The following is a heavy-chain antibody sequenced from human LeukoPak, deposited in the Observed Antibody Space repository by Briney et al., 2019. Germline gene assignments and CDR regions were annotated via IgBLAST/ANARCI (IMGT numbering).Heavy chain of an antibody. J-gene: IGHJ6*02. CDR2: INSDGSST. Sequence: PGGSLRLSCAASGFTFSSYWMHWVRQAPGKGLVWVSRINSDGSSTSYADSVKGRFTISRDNAKNTLYLQMNSLRAEDTAVYYCASSTRPYYDFWSGYSYYYYYGMDVWGQGTTVTVSS. V-gene: IGHV3-74*01. CDR3: ASSTRPYYDFWSGYSYYYYYGMDV. CDR1: GFTFSSYW. D-gene: IGHD3-3*01.